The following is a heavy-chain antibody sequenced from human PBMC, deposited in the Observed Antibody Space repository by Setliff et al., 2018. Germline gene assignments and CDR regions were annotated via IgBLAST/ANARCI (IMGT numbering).Heavy chain of an antibody. CDR3: ARAQVVFAISAPVWYFEV. J-gene: IGHJ2*01. CDR2: INHSGST. V-gene: IGHV4-34*01. D-gene: IGHD2-21*01. Sequence: SETLSLTCAVYGGSFRGYQWSWIRQPPGKGLEWIGEINHSGSTNYNPSLKSRVSISVEKSKNQFSLKLTSVTAADTAVYYCARAQVVFAISAPVWYFEVWGRGTQVTVSS. CDR1: GGSFRGYQ.